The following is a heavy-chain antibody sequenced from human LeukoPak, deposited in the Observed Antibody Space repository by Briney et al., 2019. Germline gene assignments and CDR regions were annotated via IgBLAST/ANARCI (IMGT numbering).Heavy chain of an antibody. V-gene: IGHV4-59*08. CDR2: IYYSGST. Sequence: PSKTLSLTCTVSGCSISTYYWSWIRQPPGKGLEWMGYIYYSGSTNYNPSLKSRVTISGDTSKNHIFLQLSSVVAADTSVYYCATGRWGVKFFDDGGQGTLVTVSS. CDR3: ATGRWGVKFFDD. CDR1: GCSISTYY. D-gene: IGHD3-10*01. J-gene: IGHJ4*02.